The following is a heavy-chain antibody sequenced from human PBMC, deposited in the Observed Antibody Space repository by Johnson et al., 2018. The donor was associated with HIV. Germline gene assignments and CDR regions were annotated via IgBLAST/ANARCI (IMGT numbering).Heavy chain of an antibody. D-gene: IGHD7-27*01. Sequence: VQLVESGGGLVQPGGSLRLSCAASGFTFSSYAMSWVRQAPGKGLEWVANIKQDGSEKYYVDSVKGRFTISRDNAKNSLYLAMNSLRVEDTAVYYCARDGRWGSRDAFDIWGKGTMVTVSS. CDR1: GFTFSSYA. V-gene: IGHV3-7*03. CDR3: ARDGRWGSRDAFDI. J-gene: IGHJ3*02. CDR2: IKQDGSEK.